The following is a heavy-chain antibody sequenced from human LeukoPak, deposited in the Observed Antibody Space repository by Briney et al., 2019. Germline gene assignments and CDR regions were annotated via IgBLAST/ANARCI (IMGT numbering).Heavy chain of an antibody. CDR1: GGSISSSSYY. V-gene: IGHV4-39*01. CDR2: IYYSGST. J-gene: IGHJ6*03. D-gene: IGHD2-2*01. Sequence: SETLSLTCTVSGGSISSSSYYWGWLRQPPGRGLEWIGSIYYSGSTYYNPSPKSRVTISVDTSKNQFSLKLTSVTAADTAVYYCARQCSSSWEPSHYYYYMDVWGKGTTVTVSS. CDR3: ARQCSSSWEPSHYYYYMDV.